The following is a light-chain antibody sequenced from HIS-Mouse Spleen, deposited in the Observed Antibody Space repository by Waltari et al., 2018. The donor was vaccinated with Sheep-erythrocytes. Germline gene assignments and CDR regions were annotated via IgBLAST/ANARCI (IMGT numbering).Light chain of an antibody. CDR1: SSDVGGYNY. J-gene: IGLJ1*01. Sequence: QSALTQPRSVSGSPGQSVTIPCTGTSSDVGGYNYVSWYQQHPGKAPKRMINDVSKRPSGVPDRFSGSKSGNTASLTISGLQAEDEADYYCCSYAGSYNHVFATGTKVTVL. CDR3: CSYAGSYNHV. CDR2: DVS. V-gene: IGLV2-11*01.